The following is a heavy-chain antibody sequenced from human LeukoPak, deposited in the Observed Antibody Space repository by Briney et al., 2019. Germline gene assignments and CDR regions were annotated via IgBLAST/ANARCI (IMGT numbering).Heavy chain of an antibody. CDR3: ARVGIPYYYGSGSYRVENWFDP. Sequence: SQTLSLTCAISGDSVSSNSAAWNWIRQSPSRGLEWLGRTYYRSKWYNDYAVSVKSRITINPDTSKNQFSLQLNSVAPEDTAVYYCARVGIPYYYGSGSYRVENWFDPWGQGTLVTVSS. V-gene: IGHV6-1*01. D-gene: IGHD3-10*01. CDR2: TYYRSKWYN. J-gene: IGHJ5*02. CDR1: GDSVSSNSAA.